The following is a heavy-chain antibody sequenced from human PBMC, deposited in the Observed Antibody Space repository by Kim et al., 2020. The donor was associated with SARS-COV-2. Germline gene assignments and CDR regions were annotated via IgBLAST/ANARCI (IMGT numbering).Heavy chain of an antibody. CDR2: ISGSGGST. D-gene: IGHD5-12*01. V-gene: IGHV3-23*01. CDR1: GFTFSSYA. Sequence: GGSLRLSCAASGFTFSSYAMSWVRQAPGKGLEWVSAISGSGGSTYYADSVKGRFTISRDNSKNTLYLQMNSLRAEDTAVYYCAKDTGELYLVRVATSFDYWGQGTLVTVSS. CDR3: AKDTGELYLVRVATSFDY. J-gene: IGHJ4*02.